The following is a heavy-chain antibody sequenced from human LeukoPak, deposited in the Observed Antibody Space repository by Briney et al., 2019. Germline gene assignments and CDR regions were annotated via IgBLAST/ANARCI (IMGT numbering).Heavy chain of an antibody. V-gene: IGHV1-69*06. J-gene: IGHJ5*02. Sequence: SVKVSCKASGYTFSSYFMHWVRQAPGQGLEWMGGIIPIFGTANYAQKFQGRVTITADKSTSTAYMELSSLRSEDTAVYYCARGGYCSSTSCYGYNWFDPWGQGTLVTVSS. CDR3: ARGGYCSSTSCYGYNWFDP. CDR1: GYTFSSYF. D-gene: IGHD2-2*03. CDR2: IIPIFGTA.